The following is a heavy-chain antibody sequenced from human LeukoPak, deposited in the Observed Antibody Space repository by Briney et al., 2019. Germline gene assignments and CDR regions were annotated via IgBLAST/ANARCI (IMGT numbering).Heavy chain of an antibody. Sequence: QPGGSLRLSCAASGFTFSSYAMSWARKAPGKGLEWVSAISGSGGSIYYADSVKGRFTISRDNSKNTLYLQMNSLRAEDTAVYYCAKGPRLYDILTGPFDYWGQGTLVTVSS. CDR2: ISGSGGSI. CDR3: AKGPRLYDILTGPFDY. D-gene: IGHD3-9*01. CDR1: GFTFSSYA. V-gene: IGHV3-23*01. J-gene: IGHJ4*02.